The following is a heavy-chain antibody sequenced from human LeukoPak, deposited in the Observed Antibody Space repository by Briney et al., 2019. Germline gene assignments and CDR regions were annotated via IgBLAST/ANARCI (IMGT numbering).Heavy chain of an antibody. J-gene: IGHJ4*02. CDR2: IKSKTDGGTT. Sequence: GGSLRFSCAASGFTFSNAWMSWVRQAPGKGLEWVGRIKSKTDGGTTDYAAPVKGRFTISRDDSKNTLYLQMNSLKTEDTAVYYCTTDTKIYYYDSSGYYWGQGTLVTVSS. V-gene: IGHV3-15*01. CDR1: GFTFSNAW. CDR3: TTDTKIYYYDSSGYY. D-gene: IGHD3-22*01.